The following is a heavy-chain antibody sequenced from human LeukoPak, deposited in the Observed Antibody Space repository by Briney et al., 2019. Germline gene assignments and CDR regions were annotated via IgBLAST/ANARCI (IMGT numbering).Heavy chain of an antibody. V-gene: IGHV4-61*05. CDR3: ARRSVLIPVFDY. CDR1: GGSISSSSYY. J-gene: IGHJ4*02. Sequence: SETLSLTCTVSGGSISSSSYYWGWIRQSPGRGLERIGNIYSAGSTNYNPSLRSRVTMSVDTSKNQFSLKLNSVTAADTAVYYCARRSVLIPVFDYWGQGTLVTVSS. D-gene: IGHD3-22*01. CDR2: IYSAGST.